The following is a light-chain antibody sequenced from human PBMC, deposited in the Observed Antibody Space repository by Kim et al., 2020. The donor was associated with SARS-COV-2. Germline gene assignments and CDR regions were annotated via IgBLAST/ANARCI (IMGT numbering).Light chain of an antibody. CDR3: QQSYRTPYT. CDR1: QSITNY. Sequence: SASVGDRVTITCRASQSITNYLNWYQQRPGKAPKLLIYAASSLQSGVPLRFSGSGSGTDFTPTISSLQREDFATYYCQQSYRTPYTSGQGTKLEI. CDR2: AAS. V-gene: IGKV1-39*01. J-gene: IGKJ2*01.